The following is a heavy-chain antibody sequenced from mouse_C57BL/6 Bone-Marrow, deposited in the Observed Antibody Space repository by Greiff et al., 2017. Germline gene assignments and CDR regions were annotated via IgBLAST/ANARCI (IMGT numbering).Heavy chain of an antibody. CDR2: ISDGGSYT. CDR3: AKGLSTVVGYFDY. D-gene: IGHD1-1*01. Sequence: EVKLQESGGGLVKPGGSLKLSCAASGFTFSSYAMSWVRQTPEKRLEWVATISDGGSYTYYPDNVEGRFTISRDNAKNNLYLHMSHLKSEDTAMYYCAKGLSTVVGYFDYWGQGTTLTVSS. V-gene: IGHV5-4*03. CDR1: GFTFSSYA. J-gene: IGHJ2*01.